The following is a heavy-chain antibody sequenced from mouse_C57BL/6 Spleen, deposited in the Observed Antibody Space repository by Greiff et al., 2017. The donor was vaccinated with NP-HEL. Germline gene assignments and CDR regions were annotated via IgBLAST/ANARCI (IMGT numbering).Heavy chain of an antibody. CDR2: INYDGSST. CDR3: ARADGTDFEV. V-gene: IGHV5-16*01. Sequence: EVQLVDSEGGLVQPGSSMKLSCTASGFTFSDYYMAWVRQVPEKGLEWVANINYDGSSTYYLDSLKSRFIISRDTAKNILYLQMSSLKSEDTATYYCARADGTDFEVWGTGTTVTVSS. D-gene: IGHD2-3*01. CDR1: GFTFSDYY. J-gene: IGHJ1*03.